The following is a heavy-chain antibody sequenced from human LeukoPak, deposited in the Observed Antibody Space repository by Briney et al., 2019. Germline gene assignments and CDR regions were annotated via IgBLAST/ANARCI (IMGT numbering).Heavy chain of an antibody. D-gene: IGHD3/OR15-3a*01. CDR1: GFTFTSSA. CDR2: IVVGSGDT. V-gene: IGHV1-58*02. CDR3: ASRGLVPTGYFDY. Sequence: ASVKVSCKASGFTFTSSAMQWVRQARGQRLESIGWIVVGSGDTDYAQKFQERVTITRDMSTGTAYMELSSLRSEDTAVYYCASRGLVPTGYFDYWGQGTLVTVSS. J-gene: IGHJ4*02.